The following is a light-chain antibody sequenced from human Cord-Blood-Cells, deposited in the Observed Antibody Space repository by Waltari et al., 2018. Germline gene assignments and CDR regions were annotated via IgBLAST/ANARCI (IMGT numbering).Light chain of an antibody. CDR2: DVS. J-gene: IGLJ2*01. CDR3: SSYTSSSTLV. Sequence: QSALTQPASVSGSPGQSITISCTGTSSDGGGYNYVSWYQQPPGKAPKLMIYDVSNRPSVVSNRFSGSKSGNTASLTISGLQAEDEADYYCSSYTSSSTLVFGGGTKLTVL. CDR1: SSDGGGYNY. V-gene: IGLV2-14*01.